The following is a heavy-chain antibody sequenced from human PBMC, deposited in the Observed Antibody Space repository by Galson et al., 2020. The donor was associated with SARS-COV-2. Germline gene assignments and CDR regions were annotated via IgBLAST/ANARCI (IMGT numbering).Heavy chain of an antibody. CDR3: ATFLETRVASPGDYYYYYGMDV. J-gene: IGHJ6*02. Sequence: TGGSLRLSCAASGFTFSSYSMNWVRQAPGKGLQWVSYISSSSSTIYYADSVKGRFTISRDNAKNSLYLQMNSLRDEDTAVYYCATFLETRVASPGDYYYYYGMDVWGQGTTVTVSS. V-gene: IGHV3-48*02. D-gene: IGHD5-12*01. CDR2: ISSSSSTI. CDR1: GFTFSSYS.